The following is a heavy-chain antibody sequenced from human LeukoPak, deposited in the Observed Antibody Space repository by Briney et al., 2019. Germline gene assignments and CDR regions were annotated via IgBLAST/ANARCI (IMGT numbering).Heavy chain of an antibody. D-gene: IGHD4-17*01. CDR3: AKGSLMVTTVTPCDY. CDR1: GGTFGSYT. Sequence: GASVKVSCEASGGTFGSYTISWVRHAPGQGLEWMGGIIPIFSTADYAQKFQGRVTITADESTSTAYMELNSLRAEDTALYYCAKGSLMVTTVTPCDYWGQGTLVTVSS. CDR2: IIPIFSTA. J-gene: IGHJ4*02. V-gene: IGHV1-69*13.